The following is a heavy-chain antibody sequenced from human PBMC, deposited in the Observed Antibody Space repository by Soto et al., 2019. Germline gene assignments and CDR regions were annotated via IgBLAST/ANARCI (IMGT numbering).Heavy chain of an antibody. CDR2: VYHAGRT. CDR1: GGSIINVY. V-gene: IGHV4-59*01. CDR3: ARDFAYFDS. D-gene: IGHD3-3*01. J-gene: IGHJ4*02. Sequence: SETLSLTCTVSGGSIINVYWIWIRQPPGKGLEWIGYVYHAGRTSYNPSLKSRVSISMDTSKNQFSLNLDSVTAADTAVYFCARDFAYFDSWGQGTLVTVSS.